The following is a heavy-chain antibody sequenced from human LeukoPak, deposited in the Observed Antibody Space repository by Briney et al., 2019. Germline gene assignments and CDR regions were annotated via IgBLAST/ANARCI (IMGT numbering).Heavy chain of an antibody. Sequence: GGSLRLSCAASGFTFSSYSMNWVRQAPGKGLEWVSSISSSSSYIYYADSVKGRFTISRDNAKNSLYLQMNSLRAEVTAVYYCARDDPDIVVVPAAIGNYWGQGTLVTVSS. V-gene: IGHV3-21*01. D-gene: IGHD2-2*02. J-gene: IGHJ4*02. CDR2: ISSSSSYI. CDR1: GFTFSSYS. CDR3: ARDDPDIVVVPAAIGNY.